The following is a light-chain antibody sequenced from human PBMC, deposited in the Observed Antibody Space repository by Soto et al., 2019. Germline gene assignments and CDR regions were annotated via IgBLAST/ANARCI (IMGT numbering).Light chain of an antibody. CDR2: RND. J-gene: IGLJ2*01. V-gene: IGLV1-47*01. CDR1: SSNIGSHY. Sequence: QSVLTQPPSVSETPGQRVTISCSGNSSNIGSHYVYWYNQVPGMAPKLLIFRNDQRPSGVSDRLSGSKSGTSASLAISGLRSEDEGDYYCAAWDDSLSGRVVFGGGTKLTVL. CDR3: AAWDDSLSGRVV.